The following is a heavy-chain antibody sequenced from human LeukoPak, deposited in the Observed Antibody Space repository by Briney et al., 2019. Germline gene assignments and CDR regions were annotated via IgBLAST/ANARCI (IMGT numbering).Heavy chain of an antibody. D-gene: IGHD2-15*01. Sequence: GGSLRLSCAASAFTFSSYAMSWVRQAPGKGLEWVSSISGSGGSTYYADSVKGRLTISRDNSKNTLYLQMNSLRAEDMAVYYCARDQGGSCFGCWFDPWGQGTLVTVSS. V-gene: IGHV3-23*01. CDR2: ISGSGGST. J-gene: IGHJ5*02. CDR3: ARDQGGSCFGCWFDP. CDR1: AFTFSSYA.